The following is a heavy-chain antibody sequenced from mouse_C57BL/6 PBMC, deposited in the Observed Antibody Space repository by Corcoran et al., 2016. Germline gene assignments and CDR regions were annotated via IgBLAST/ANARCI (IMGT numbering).Heavy chain of an antibody. CDR1: GYTFTDYY. CDR2: INPNNGGT. D-gene: IGHD1-1*01. J-gene: IGHJ2*01. CDR3: ARRGLLLRYYFDY. V-gene: IGHV1-26*01. Sequence: EVQLQQSGPELVKPGASVKISCKASGYTFTDYYMNWVKQSHGKSLEWIGDINPNNGGTSYNQKFKGKATLTVDKSSSTAYMELRSLTSEDSAVYYCARRGLLLRYYFDYWGQGTTLTVSS.